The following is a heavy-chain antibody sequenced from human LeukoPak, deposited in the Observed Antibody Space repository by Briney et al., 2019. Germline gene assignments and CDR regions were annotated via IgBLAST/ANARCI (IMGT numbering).Heavy chain of an antibody. J-gene: IGHJ4*02. CDR1: GLTFSTSA. CDR3: AKLISAAGHFGY. V-gene: IGHV3-23*01. CDR2: ITGSGGNT. Sequence: GGSLRLSCAASGLTFSTSAMNWVRQAPGKGLEWVSAITGSGGNTYYSDSVKSRFTISRDNSKNTLYLQMNSLRAEDTAVYYCAKLISAAGHFGYWGQGTLVTVSS. D-gene: IGHD6-13*01.